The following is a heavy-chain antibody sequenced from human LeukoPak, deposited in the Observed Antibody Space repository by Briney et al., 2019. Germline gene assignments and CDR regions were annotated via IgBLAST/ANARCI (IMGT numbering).Heavy chain of an antibody. CDR1: SDSIRSYY. CDR3: ASKSSDHGELRLDY. CDR2: FYYTGST. V-gene: IGHV4-59*01. Sequence: SETLSLTCTVSSDSIRSYYWSWIRQPPGKGLEWIGYFYYTGSTNYNPSLKSRVTISVDTSKNQFSLKLNSVTDADTAVYYCASKSSDHGELRLDYWGQGTLVTVSS. J-gene: IGHJ4*02. D-gene: IGHD1-7*01.